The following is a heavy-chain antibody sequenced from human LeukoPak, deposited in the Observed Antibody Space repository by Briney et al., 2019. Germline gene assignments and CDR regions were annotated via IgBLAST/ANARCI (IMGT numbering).Heavy chain of an antibody. CDR3: ARDYSSSWHYFDY. CDR2: IYYSGST. CDR1: GGSISSYY. D-gene: IGHD6-13*01. V-gene: IGHV4-59*01. J-gene: IGHJ4*02. Sequence: SETLSLTCTVSGGSISSYYWSWIRQPPGKGLEWIGYIYYSGSTNYNPSLKSRVTISVDTSKNQFSLKLSSVTAADTAVYYCARDYSSSWHYFDYWGQGTLVTVSS.